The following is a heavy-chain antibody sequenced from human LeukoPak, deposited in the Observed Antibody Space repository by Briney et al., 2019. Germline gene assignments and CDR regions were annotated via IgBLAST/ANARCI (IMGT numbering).Heavy chain of an antibody. V-gene: IGHV1-3*04. CDR3: AREALWFGHAFDI. CDR1: GYTFTTYA. J-gene: IGHJ3*02. D-gene: IGHD3-10*01. Sequence: ASVTVSCKASGYTFTTYAMHRVRQAPGQRLEWMGWINTGNGNTKYSQKFQGRVTITRDTSASTAYMELSSLRSEDTAVYYCAREALWFGHAFDIWGQGTMVTVSS. CDR2: INTGNGNT.